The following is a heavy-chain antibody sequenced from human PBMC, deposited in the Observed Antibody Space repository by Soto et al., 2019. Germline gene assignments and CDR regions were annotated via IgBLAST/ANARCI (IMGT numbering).Heavy chain of an antibody. J-gene: IGHJ4*02. D-gene: IGHD3-10*01. CDR1: GGHFSSYW. V-gene: IGHV3-74*01. CDR3: ARWFTYGNFDYFDY. CDR2: INSGGGTT. Sequence: PGGSLRLSCTASGGHFSSYWMHWFRQAPGKGLMWVSRINSGGGTTTYADSVKGRFTISRDNAKNTLYLQMNGLRAEDTALYYCARWFTYGNFDYFDYWGQGTQVTVSS.